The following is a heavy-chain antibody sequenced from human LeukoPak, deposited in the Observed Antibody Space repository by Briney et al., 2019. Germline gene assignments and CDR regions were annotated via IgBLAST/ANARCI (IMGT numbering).Heavy chain of an antibody. Sequence: SETLSLTCAVYGGSFSGYYWSWIRQPPGKRLEWIGEINHSGSTNYNPSLKSRVTISVDTSKNQFSLKLSSVTAADTAVYYCARGKGYSGSPYGFDYWGQGTLVTVSS. CDR3: ARGKGYSGSPYGFDY. V-gene: IGHV4-34*01. CDR2: INHSGST. D-gene: IGHD1-26*01. J-gene: IGHJ4*02. CDR1: GGSFSGYY.